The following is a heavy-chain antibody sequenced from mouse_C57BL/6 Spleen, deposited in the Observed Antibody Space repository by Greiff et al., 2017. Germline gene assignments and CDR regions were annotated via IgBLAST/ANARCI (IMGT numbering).Heavy chain of an antibody. J-gene: IGHJ4*01. Sequence: VKVVESGPGLVQPSQSLSITCTVSGFSLTSYGVHWVRQSPGKGLEWLGVIWRGGSTDYNAAFMSRLSITKDNSKSQVFFKMNSLQADDTAIYYCAKKHPYYAMDYWGQGTSVTVAS. CDR2: IWRGGST. CDR3: AKKHPYYAMDY. V-gene: IGHV2-5*01. CDR1: GFSLTSYG.